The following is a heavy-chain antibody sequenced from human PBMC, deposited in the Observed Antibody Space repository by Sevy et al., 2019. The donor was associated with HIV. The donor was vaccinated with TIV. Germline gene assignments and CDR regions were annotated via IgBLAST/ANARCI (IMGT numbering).Heavy chain of an antibody. CDR2: ISYDGSNK. Sequence: GGSLRLSCAASGFTFSTYGMHWVRQAPGKGLEWVSVISYDGSNKYYADSVKGRFTISRDNSKNTLYLQMNSLRAEDTAVYYCAKEKGYDILTGSSAFDIWGQRTMVTVSS. D-gene: IGHD3-9*01. CDR1: GFTFSTYG. V-gene: IGHV3-30*18. J-gene: IGHJ3*02. CDR3: AKEKGYDILTGSSAFDI.